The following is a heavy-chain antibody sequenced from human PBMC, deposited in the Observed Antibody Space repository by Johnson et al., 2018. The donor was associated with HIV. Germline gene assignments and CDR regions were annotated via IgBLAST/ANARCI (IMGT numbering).Heavy chain of an antibody. Sequence: EMQLVESGGGLIQPGGSLRLSCAASGFTVSSNYMSWVRQAPGKGLEWVSVIYSGGSTYYTDSVRGRFTISRDNSRNTLYLQMNSLSAEDTAVYYCARDRGVFWNNDYKGDAFDIWGQGTMVTVSS. J-gene: IGHJ3*02. CDR2: IYSGGST. CDR1: GFTVSSNY. D-gene: IGHD3-3*01. CDR3: ARDRGVFWNNDYKGDAFDI. V-gene: IGHV3-53*01.